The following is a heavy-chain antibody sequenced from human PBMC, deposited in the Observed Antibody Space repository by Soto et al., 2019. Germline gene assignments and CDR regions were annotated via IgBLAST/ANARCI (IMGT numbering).Heavy chain of an antibody. CDR3: AKDRLRGYSYGYGSVSDY. Sequence: PGGSLRLSCAASGFTFSSYGMHWVRQAPGKGLEWVAVISYDGSNKYYADSVKGRFTISRDNSKNTLYLQMNSLRAEDTAVYYCAKDRLRGYSYGYGSVSDYWGQGT. CDR2: ISYDGSNK. J-gene: IGHJ4*02. V-gene: IGHV3-30*18. CDR1: GFTFSSYG. D-gene: IGHD5-18*01.